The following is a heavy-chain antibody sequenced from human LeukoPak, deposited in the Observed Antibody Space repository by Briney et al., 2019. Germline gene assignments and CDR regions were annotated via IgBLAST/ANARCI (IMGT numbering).Heavy chain of an antibody. CDR1: GGSISSYY. J-gene: IGHJ3*02. CDR2: INHSGST. CDR3: ARRAQQLVLRSAFDI. Sequence: SETLSLTCTVSGGSISSYYWSWIRQPPGKGLEWIGEINHSGSTNYNPSLKSRVTISVDTSKNQFSLKLSSVTAADTAVYYCARRAQQLVLRSAFDIWGQGTMDTVSS. D-gene: IGHD6-13*01. V-gene: IGHV4-34*01.